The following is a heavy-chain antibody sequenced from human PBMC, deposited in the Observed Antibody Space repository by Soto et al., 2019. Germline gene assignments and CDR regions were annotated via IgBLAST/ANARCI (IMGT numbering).Heavy chain of an antibody. Sequence: GGSLRLSCAASGFTFSSYSMNWVRQAPGKGLEWVSSISSSSSYIYYADSVKGRFTISRDNAKNSLYLQMNSLRAEDTAVYYCARHGRLHLGELSLLRNYYYYYMDVWGKGTTVTVSS. CDR3: ARHGRLHLGELSLLRNYYYYYMDV. V-gene: IGHV3-21*01. J-gene: IGHJ6*03. CDR2: ISSSSSYI. D-gene: IGHD3-16*02. CDR1: GFTFSSYS.